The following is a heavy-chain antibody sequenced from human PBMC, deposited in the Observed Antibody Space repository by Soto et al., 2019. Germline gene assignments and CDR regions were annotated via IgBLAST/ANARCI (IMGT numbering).Heavy chain of an antibody. V-gene: IGHV4-30-4*01. CDR3: ARDAFFGESGYFDY. J-gene: IGHJ4*02. CDR2: IYYSGST. D-gene: IGHD3-16*01. Sequence: SETLSLTCTVSDDSISSGDYYWNWFRQAPGKGLQWIGNIYYSGSTDYSPSLRSRVFISMDTSKNQFSLRLSSVTAADTAVYYCARDAFFGESGYFDYWGKGILVT. CDR1: DDSISSGDYY.